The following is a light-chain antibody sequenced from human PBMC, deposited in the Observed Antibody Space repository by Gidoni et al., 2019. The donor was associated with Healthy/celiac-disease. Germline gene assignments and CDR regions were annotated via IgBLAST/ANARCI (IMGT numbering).Light chain of an antibody. Sequence: QSVLTQPPSVSGAPGQRVAISCTGSSSNIGAGYDVHWYQQLPGTAPKLLIYVNSNRPSGVPDRFSGSKSGTPASLAITGLQAEDEADYYCQSYDSSLSGYVVFGGGTKLTVL. CDR2: VNS. CDR3: QSYDSSLSGYVV. J-gene: IGLJ2*01. CDR1: SSNIGAGYD. V-gene: IGLV1-40*01.